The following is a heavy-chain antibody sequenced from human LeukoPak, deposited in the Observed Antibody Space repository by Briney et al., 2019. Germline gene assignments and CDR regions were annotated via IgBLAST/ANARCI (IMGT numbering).Heavy chain of an antibody. CDR2: INPNSGGT. Sequence: ASVKVSCKASGYTFTSYDINWVRQATGQGLEWRGWINPNSGGTNYAQKFQGRVTMTRDTSISTAYMELSRLRSDDTAVYYCAILDCSSTSCYDSWGQGTLVTVSS. D-gene: IGHD2-2*01. V-gene: IGHV1-2*02. CDR3: AILDCSSTSCYDS. J-gene: IGHJ5*01. CDR1: GYTFTSYD.